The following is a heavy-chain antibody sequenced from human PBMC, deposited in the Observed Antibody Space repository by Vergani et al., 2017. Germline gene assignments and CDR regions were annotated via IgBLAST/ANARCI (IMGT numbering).Heavy chain of an antibody. J-gene: IGHJ4*02. CDR1: GFTFSSYS. D-gene: IGHD2-15*01. CDR2: ISSSSSYI. V-gene: IGHV3-21*01. Sequence: EVQLLESGGGLVQPGGSLRLSCAASGFTFSSYSMNWVRQAPGKGLEWVSSISSSSSYIYYADSVKGRFTISRDNAKNSLYLQMNSLRAEDTAVYYCARLTGGGPPVRGYFDYWGQGTLVTVSS. CDR3: ARLTGGGPPVRGYFDY.